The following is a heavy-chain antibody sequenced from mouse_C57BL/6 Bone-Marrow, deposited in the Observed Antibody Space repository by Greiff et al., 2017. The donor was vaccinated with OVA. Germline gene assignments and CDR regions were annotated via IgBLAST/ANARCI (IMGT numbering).Heavy chain of an antibody. CDR1: GFTFSDYG. V-gene: IGHV5-17*01. Sequence: EVQGVESGGGLVKPGGSLKLSCAASGFTFSDYGMHWVRQAPEKGLEWVAYISRGSSTNYYADTVKGRFTMSRDNAKNTLFLQMTRLRSEDTAMYYCARYDDDGTTCAGFAYWGQGTLVTVAA. CDR2: ISRGSSTN. D-gene: IGHD2-4*01. CDR3: ARYDDDGTTCAGFAY. J-gene: IGHJ3*01.